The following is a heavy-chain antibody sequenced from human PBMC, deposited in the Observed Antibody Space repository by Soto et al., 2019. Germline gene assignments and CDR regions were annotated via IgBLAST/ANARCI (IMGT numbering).Heavy chain of an antibody. V-gene: IGHV3-53*01. CDR2: IYSVGTT. Sequence: EVQLVESGGGSIQPGGSLRLSCAASGFTVSTNYMSWVRQAPGKGLEWVSVIYSVGTTNYADSVKGRFTISRDTSKNTLFLQMKSLRAEDTAVYYCARDYAMRGGFDPWGQGTLVTVSS. CDR1: GFTVSTNY. CDR3: ARDYAMRGGFDP. J-gene: IGHJ5*02. D-gene: IGHD2-2*01.